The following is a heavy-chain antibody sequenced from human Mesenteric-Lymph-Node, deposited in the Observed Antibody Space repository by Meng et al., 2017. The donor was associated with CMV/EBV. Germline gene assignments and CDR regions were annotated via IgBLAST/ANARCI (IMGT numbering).Heavy chain of an antibody. CDR3: ARGVLRFLEWPSTHYYYYGMDV. V-gene: IGHV4-39*07. J-gene: IGHJ6*02. Sequence: GSLRLSCTVSGGSISSSSYYWGWIRQPPGKGLEWIGSIYYSGSTYYNPSLKSRVTISVDTSKNQFSLKLSSVTAADTAVYYCARGVLRFLEWPSTHYYYYGMDVWGQGTTVTVSS. CDR2: IYYSGST. CDR1: GGSISSSSYY. D-gene: IGHD3-3*01.